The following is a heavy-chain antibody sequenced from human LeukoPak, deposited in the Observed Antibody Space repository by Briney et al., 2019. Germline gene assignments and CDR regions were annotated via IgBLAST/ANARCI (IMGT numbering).Heavy chain of an antibody. V-gene: IGHV1-69*05. Sequence: SVKVSCKASGGTFSSYAISWVRQAPGQGLEWMGRIIPIFGTANYAQKFQGRVTITTDESTSTAYMELSSLRSEDTAVYYCASLPGDIVVVTASRNSNNWFDPWGQGTLVTVSS. CDR3: ASLPGDIVVVTASRNSNNWFDP. CDR2: IIPIFGTA. D-gene: IGHD2-21*02. J-gene: IGHJ5*02. CDR1: GGTFSSYA.